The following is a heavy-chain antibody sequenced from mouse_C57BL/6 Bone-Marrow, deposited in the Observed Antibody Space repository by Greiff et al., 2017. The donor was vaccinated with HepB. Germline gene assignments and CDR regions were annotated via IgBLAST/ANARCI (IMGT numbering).Heavy chain of an antibody. D-gene: IGHD2-3*01. J-gene: IGHJ4*01. Sequence: EVKVEESGGDLVKPGGSLKLSCAASGFTFSSYGMSWVRQTPDKRLEWVATISSGGSYTYYPDSVKGRFTISRDNAKNTLYLQMSSLMSEDTAMYYCARRIYDGYYYYYAMDYWGQGTSVTVSS. CDR1: GFTFSSYG. CDR2: ISSGGSYT. V-gene: IGHV5-6*02. CDR3: ARRIYDGYYYYYAMDY.